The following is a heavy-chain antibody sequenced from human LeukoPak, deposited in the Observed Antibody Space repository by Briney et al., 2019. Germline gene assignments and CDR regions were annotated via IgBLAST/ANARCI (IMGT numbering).Heavy chain of an antibody. CDR2: IYYSGST. D-gene: IGHD3-3*01. J-gene: IGHJ6*02. Sequence: TSETLSLTCTVSGGSISSYYWSWIRQPPGKGLEWIGYIYYSGSTNYNPSLKSRVTISVDTSKNQFSLKLSSVAAADTAVYYCARVLRRFFYGMDVWGQGTTVTVSS. CDR3: ARVLRRFFYGMDV. V-gene: IGHV4-59*01. CDR1: GGSISSYY.